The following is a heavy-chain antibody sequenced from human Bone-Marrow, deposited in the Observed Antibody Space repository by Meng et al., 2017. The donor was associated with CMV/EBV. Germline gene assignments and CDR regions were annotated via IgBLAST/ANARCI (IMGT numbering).Heavy chain of an antibody. CDR1: GYTFTSYY. D-gene: IGHD6-6*01. CDR3: ARDRFYVSSSRGNYYYGMDV. CDR2: INPSGGST. J-gene: IGHJ6*02. V-gene: IGHV1-46*01. Sequence: ASVKVSCKASGYTFTSYYMHWVRQAPGQGLEWMGRINPSGGSTSYAQKFQGRVTMTRDTSTSTVYMELSSLISEDTAVYYCARDRFYVSSSRGNYYYGMDVWGQGTTVTVSS.